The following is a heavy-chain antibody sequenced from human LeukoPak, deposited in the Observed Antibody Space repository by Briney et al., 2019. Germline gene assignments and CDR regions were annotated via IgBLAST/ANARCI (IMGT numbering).Heavy chain of an antibody. CDR2: INPNSGGT. V-gene: IGHV1-2*02. Sequence: ASVTVSCKASGYTFTGYYMHWVRQAPGQGLEWMGWINPNSGGTNYAQKFQGRVTMTRDTSISTAYMELSRLRSDDTAVYYCARDRKYCSGGSCSPGRWYFDLWGRGTLVTVSS. J-gene: IGHJ2*01. D-gene: IGHD2-15*01. CDR3: ARDRKYCSGGSCSPGRWYFDL. CDR1: GYTFTGYY.